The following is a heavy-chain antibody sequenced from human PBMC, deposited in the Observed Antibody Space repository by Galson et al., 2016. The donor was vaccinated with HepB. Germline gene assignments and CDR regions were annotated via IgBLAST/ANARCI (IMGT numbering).Heavy chain of an antibody. J-gene: IGHJ4*02. D-gene: IGHD3-3*01. CDR1: GGSISSGDYY. Sequence: TLSLTCTASGGSISSGDYYWSWIRQHPGKGLEWIGYISYSGSTYYNPSLKSRVTISVETSKNQFSLKLSPVTAADTAVYYCARVGRLDFWSGFYVPPFYVWGQGTLVTVSS. CDR3: ARVGRLDFWSGFYVPPFYV. CDR2: ISYSGST. V-gene: IGHV4-31*03.